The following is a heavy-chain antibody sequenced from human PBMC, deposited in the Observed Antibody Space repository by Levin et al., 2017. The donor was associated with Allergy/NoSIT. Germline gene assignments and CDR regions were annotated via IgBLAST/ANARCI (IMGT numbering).Heavy chain of an antibody. CDR3: AREWNNLDY. CDR1: GFTFRSYW. CDR2: INGDGSTA. D-gene: IGHD1/OR15-1a*01. J-gene: IGHJ4*02. V-gene: IGHV3-74*01. Sequence: QTGGSLRLSCAVSGFTFRSYWLHWVRQAPGKGLVWVSRINGDGSTANYADSVKGRFTISRDNAKNTLYLQMSSLRVEDTAVYYCAREWNNLDYWGQGTLVTVSS.